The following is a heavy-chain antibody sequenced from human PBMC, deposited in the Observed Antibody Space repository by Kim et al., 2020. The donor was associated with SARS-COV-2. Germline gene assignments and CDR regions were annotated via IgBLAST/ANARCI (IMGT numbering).Heavy chain of an antibody. CDR3: AREPPTTVDYINGMDV. D-gene: IGHD4-17*01. CDR1: GYTFTHYF. Sequence: ASVKVSCKTSGYTFTHYFIHWVRQAPGQGLEWMGIIHPHDDTTIYAQKFQDRVTLTMDTSTSTVHMDLSSLRSEDTAVYYCAREPPTTVDYINGMDVWGQGTTVTVSS. CDR2: IHPHDDTT. V-gene: IGHV1-46*01. J-gene: IGHJ6*02.